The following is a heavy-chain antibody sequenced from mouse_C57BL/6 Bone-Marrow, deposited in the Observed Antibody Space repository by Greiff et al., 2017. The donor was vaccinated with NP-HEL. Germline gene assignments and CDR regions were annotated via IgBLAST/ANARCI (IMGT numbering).Heavy chain of an antibody. J-gene: IGHJ1*03. CDR1: GYSITSGYY. Sequence: EVKLQESGPGLVKPSQSLSLTCSVTGYSITSGYYWNWIRQFPGNKLEWMGYISYDGSNNYNPSLKNRISITRDTSKNQFFLKLNSVTTEDTATYYCASSTMIKYFDVWGTGTTVTVSS. CDR2: ISYDGSN. D-gene: IGHD2-4*01. V-gene: IGHV3-6*01. CDR3: ASSTMIKYFDV.